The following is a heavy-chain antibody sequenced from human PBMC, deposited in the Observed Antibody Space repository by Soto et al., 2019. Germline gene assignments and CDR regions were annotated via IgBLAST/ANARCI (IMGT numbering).Heavy chain of an antibody. D-gene: IGHD1-26*01. CDR1: GFTFSSYA. J-gene: IGHJ5*01. V-gene: IGHV3-64*04. CDR2: ISSNGGST. CDR3: TTHEEGAPWAGGFDS. Sequence: SLRLSCSASGFTFSSYAMHWVRQAPGKGLEYVSAISSNGGSTYYADSVKGRFAVSRDNSNVTLYLQMDSLRVEDTAIYYCTTHEEGAPWAGGFDSWGQGTLVTVSS.